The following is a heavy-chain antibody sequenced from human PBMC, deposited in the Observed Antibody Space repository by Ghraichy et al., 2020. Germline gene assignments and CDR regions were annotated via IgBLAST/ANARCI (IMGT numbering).Heavy chain of an antibody. J-gene: IGHJ3*02. CDR1: GFTFSSYA. Sequence: GSLRLSCAASGFTFSSYAMSWVRQAPGKGLEWVSAISGSGGSTYYADSVKGRFTISRDNSKNTLYLQMNSLRAEDTAVYYCANWGVPYDFWSGYPSNDAFDIWGQGTMVTVSS. D-gene: IGHD3-3*01. CDR3: ANWGVPYDFWSGYPSNDAFDI. CDR2: ISGSGGST. V-gene: IGHV3-23*01.